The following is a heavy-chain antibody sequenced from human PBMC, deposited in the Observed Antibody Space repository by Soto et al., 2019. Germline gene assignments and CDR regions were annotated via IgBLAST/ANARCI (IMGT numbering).Heavy chain of an antibody. CDR3: VRVPYGSGIGKNYYYYGMDV. D-gene: IGHD3-10*01. Sequence: SVKVSCKASGGTFSSYAISWVRQAPGQGLEWMGGIIPIFGTANYAQKFQGRVTITADKSTSTAYMELSSLRSEDTAVYYCVRVPYGSGIGKNYYYYGMDVWGQGTTVTVSS. CDR2: IIPIFGTA. J-gene: IGHJ6*02. CDR1: GGTFSSYA. V-gene: IGHV1-69*06.